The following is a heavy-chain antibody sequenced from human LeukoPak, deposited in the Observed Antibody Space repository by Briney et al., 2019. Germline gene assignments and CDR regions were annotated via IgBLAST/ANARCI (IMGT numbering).Heavy chain of an antibody. D-gene: IGHD3-10*01. J-gene: IGHJ5*02. Sequence: PGGSLRLSCAASGFTFSSYVMSWVRQAPGKGLEWVSAISGSGGSTYYADSVKGRFTISRDNSKNTLYLQMGSLRAEDMAVYYCARDGAFGSGSYSPFDPWGQGTLVTVSS. CDR3: ARDGAFGSGSYSPFDP. CDR1: GFTFSSYV. CDR2: ISGSGGST. V-gene: IGHV3-23*01.